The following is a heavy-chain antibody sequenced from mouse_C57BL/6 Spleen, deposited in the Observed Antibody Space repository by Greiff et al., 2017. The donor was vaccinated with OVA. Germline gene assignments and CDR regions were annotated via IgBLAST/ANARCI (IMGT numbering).Heavy chain of an antibody. D-gene: IGHD5-1*01. V-gene: IGHV1-42*01. CDR3: ARRGPITPFAY. J-gene: IGHJ3*01. CDR1: GYSFTGYY. CDR2: INPSTGGT. Sequence: EVQLQQSGPELVKPGASVKISCKASGYSFTGYYMNWVKQSPEKSLEWIGEINPSTGGTTYNQKFKAKATLTVDKSSSTAYMQLKSLTSEDSAVYYCARRGPITPFAYWGQGTLVTVSA.